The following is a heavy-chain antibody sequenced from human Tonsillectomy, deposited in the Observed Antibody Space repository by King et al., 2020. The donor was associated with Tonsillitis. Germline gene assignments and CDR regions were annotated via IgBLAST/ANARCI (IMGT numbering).Heavy chain of an antibody. CDR2: IYWHDDK. CDR1: GFSLNTHGMG. Sequence: LKESGPTLVKPTQTLTLTCTFSGFSLNTHGMGVGWIRQPPGKALEWLAFIYWHDDKRYSPSLKNRLTITKDTSKNQVVLTMTNMDSVDTATYYCAHSYFDILTGPFDYWGQGTLVTVSS. V-gene: IGHV2-5*01. J-gene: IGHJ4*02. CDR3: AHSYFDILTGPFDY. D-gene: IGHD3-9*01.